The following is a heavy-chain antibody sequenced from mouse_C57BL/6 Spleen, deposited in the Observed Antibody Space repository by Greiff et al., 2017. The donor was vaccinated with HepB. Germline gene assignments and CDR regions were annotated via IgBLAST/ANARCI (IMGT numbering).Heavy chain of an antibody. CDR1: GYTFTSYW. CDR2: IHPNSGST. D-gene: IGHD2-5*01. CDR3: ARSYYSNRYWYFDV. V-gene: IGHV1-64*01. J-gene: IGHJ1*03. Sequence: QVQLKESGAELVKPGASVKLSCKASGYTFTSYWMHWVKQRPGQGLEWIGMIHPNSGSTNYNEKFKSKATLTVDKSSSTAYMQLSSLTSEDSAVYYCARSYYSNRYWYFDVWGTGTTVTVSS.